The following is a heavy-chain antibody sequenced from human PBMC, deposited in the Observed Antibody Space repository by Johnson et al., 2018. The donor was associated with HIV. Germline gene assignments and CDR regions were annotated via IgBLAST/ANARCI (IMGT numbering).Heavy chain of an antibody. CDR2: ISGGST. J-gene: IGHJ3*02. Sequence: EVQLVESGGGVVQPGRSLRLSCAASGFTFSDYYMSWIRQAPGKGLEWVSSISGGSTYYADSRKGRFTISRDNSKNTLYLQMNSLRAEDTAVYYCARDLAGPWGIWGQGTMVTVSS. D-gene: IGHD1-26*01. CDR3: ARDLAGPWGI. CDR1: GFTFSDYY. V-gene: IGHV3-38*03.